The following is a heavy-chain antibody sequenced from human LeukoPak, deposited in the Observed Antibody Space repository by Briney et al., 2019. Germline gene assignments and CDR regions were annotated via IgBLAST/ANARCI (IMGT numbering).Heavy chain of an antibody. D-gene: IGHD4-17*01. Sequence: ASVKVSCKASGYTFTGYYMHWVRQAPGQGREWMGWINPNSGGTNYAQKFQGRVTRTRDTSISTAYMELSRLRSDDTAVYYCRTDRYGDYGDYIDYWGQGTLVTVSS. CDR2: INPNSGGT. CDR3: RTDRYGDYGDYIDY. J-gene: IGHJ4*02. CDR1: GYTFTGYY. V-gene: IGHV1-2*02.